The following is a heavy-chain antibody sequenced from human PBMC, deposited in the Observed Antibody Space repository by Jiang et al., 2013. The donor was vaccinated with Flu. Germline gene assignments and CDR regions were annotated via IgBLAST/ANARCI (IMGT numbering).Heavy chain of an antibody. CDR1: GFTFSSYG. Sequence: VQLLESGGGVVQPGRSLRLSCAASGFTFSSYGMHWVRQAPGKGLEWVAVIWYDGSNKYYADSVKGRFTISRDNSKNTLYLQMNSLRAEDTAVYYCARDAYDSSGFLRGTEEQPVYYFDYWGQG. CDR3: ARDAYDSSGFLRGTEEQPVYYFDY. V-gene: IGHV3-33*01. J-gene: IGHJ4*02. CDR2: IWYDGSNK. D-gene: IGHD3-22*01.